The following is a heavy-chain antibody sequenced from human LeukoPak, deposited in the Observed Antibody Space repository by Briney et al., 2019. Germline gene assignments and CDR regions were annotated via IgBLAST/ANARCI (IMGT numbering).Heavy chain of an antibody. V-gene: IGHV1-8*03. CDR3: ARASEDYYDSSGYLDPDAFDI. J-gene: IGHJ3*02. Sequence: ASVKVPCKASGYTFTSYDINWVRQATGQGLEWMGWMNPNSGNTGYAQKFQGRVTITRNTSISTAYMELSSLRSEDTAVYYCARASEDYYDSSGYLDPDAFDIWGQGTMVTVSS. D-gene: IGHD3-22*01. CDR1: GYTFTSYD. CDR2: MNPNSGNT.